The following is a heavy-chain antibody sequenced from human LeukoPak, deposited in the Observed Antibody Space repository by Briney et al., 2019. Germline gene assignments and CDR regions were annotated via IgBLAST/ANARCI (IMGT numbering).Heavy chain of an antibody. CDR1: GFTFSSYS. J-gene: IGHJ3*02. CDR2: ISSSSSYI. CDR3: ARDSRIETYYDFWSGYYGAFDI. D-gene: IGHD3-3*01. V-gene: IGHV3-21*01. Sequence: GGSLRLPCAASGFTFSSYSMNWVRQAPGKGLEWVSSISSSSSYIYYADSVKGRFTISRDNAKNSLYRQMNSLRAEDTAVYYCARDSRIETYYDFWSGYYGAFDIWAKGQWSPSLQ.